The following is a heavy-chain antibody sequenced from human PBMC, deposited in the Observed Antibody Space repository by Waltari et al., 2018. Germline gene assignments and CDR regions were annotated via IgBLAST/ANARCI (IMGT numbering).Heavy chain of an antibody. J-gene: IGHJ4*01. V-gene: IGHV3-15*01. CDR2: IKSQSDGAIT. Sequence: DVQMVESGGGSMKPGDSLRLSSVASGFGFKAAWLTWVRQAQGKGLEWVGRIKSQSDGAITDLAASVRGRLSNSRDDSQNMVFLQMNSLRTEDTDLYYCTTLDALWGGWGHGTLVTVSS. CDR3: TTLDALWGG. D-gene: IGHD7-27*01. CDR1: GFGFKAAW.